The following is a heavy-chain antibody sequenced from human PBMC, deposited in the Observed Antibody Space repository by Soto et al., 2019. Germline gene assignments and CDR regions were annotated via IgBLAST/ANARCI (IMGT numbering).Heavy chain of an antibody. J-gene: IGHJ4*02. CDR3: ARVVPELELLDY. CDR2: IYYSGST. Sequence: SETLSLTCTVSGGSISSGGYYWSWIRQHPGKGLEWIGYIYYSGSTYYNPSLKSRVTISVDTSKNQFSLKLSSVTAADTAVYYCARVVPELELLDYWGQGTLVTVSS. D-gene: IGHD1-1*01. V-gene: IGHV4-31*03. CDR1: GGSISSGGYY.